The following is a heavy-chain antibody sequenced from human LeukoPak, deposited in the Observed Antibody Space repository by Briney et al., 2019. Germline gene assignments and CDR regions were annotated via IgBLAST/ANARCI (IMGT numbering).Heavy chain of an antibody. CDR3: ARDFDRYYMDV. V-gene: IGHV3-23*01. Sequence: GGSLRLSCAASGFTFSSHGMSWVRQAPGKGLEWVSTISAGGDNTYYADSVKGRFTISRDNAKNTLYLQMNSLRAEDTAVYYCARDFDRYYMDVWGKGTTVTVSS. J-gene: IGHJ6*03. CDR1: GFTFSSHG. CDR2: ISAGGDNT.